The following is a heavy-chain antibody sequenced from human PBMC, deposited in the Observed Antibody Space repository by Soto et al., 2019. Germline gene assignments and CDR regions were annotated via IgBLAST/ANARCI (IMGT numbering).Heavy chain of an antibody. CDR1: GGSISSYY. V-gene: IGHV4-59*01. CDR3: ARGHSSGWYVGWFDP. J-gene: IGHJ5*02. D-gene: IGHD6-19*01. Sequence: QVQLQESGPGLVKPSETLSLTCTVSGGSISSYYWSWIRQPPGKGLEWIGYIYYSGSTNYNPSLKSRVTISVDTSKNQFSLKLSSVTAADTAVYYCARGHSSGWYVGWFDPWGQGTLVTVSS. CDR2: IYYSGST.